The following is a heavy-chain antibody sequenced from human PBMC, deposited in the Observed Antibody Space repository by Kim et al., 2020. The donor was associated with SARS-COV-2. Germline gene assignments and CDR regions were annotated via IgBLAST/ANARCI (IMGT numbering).Heavy chain of an antibody. J-gene: IGHJ6*02. CDR3: ARRPSEAAAPFAV. Sequence: SETLSLTCTVSGGSISSGGDYWGWIRQHPGKGLEWIGNIYSSGITYYNPSLKSRVTISVDTSKNQFSLKLSSVTAADTAVYYCARRPSEAAAPFAVWGQGTAVTVSS. V-gene: IGHV4-31*03. CDR2: IYSSGIT. CDR1: GGSISSGGDY. D-gene: IGHD6-13*01.